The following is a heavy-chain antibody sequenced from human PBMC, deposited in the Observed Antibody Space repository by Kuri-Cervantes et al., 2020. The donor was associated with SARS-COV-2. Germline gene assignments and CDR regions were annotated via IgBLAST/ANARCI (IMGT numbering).Heavy chain of an antibody. CDR1: GFTFSSYA. J-gene: IGHJ4*02. CDR3: AKDQWELLGGGY. CDR2: ISGSGGST. D-gene: IGHD1-26*01. Sequence: GGSLRLSCAASGFTFSSYAMSWVRQAPGKGLEWVSAISGSGGSTYYADSVKGRFTISRDNSKNTLYLQMNSPRAEDTAVYYCAKDQWELLGGGYWGQGTLVTVSS. V-gene: IGHV3-23*01.